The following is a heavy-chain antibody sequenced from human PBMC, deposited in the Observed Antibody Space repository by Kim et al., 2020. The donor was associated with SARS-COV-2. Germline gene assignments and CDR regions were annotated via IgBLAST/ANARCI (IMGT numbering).Heavy chain of an antibody. J-gene: IGHJ3*02. CDR2: ISWNSGSI. CDR3: AKGKGYDSSGYSAFDI. Sequence: GGSLRLSCAASGFTFDDYAMHWVRQAPGKGLEWVSGISWNSGSIGYADSVKGRFTISRDNAKNSLYLQMNSLRAEDTALYYCAKGKGYDSSGYSAFDIWG. CDR1: GFTFDDYA. D-gene: IGHD3-22*01. V-gene: IGHV3-9*01.